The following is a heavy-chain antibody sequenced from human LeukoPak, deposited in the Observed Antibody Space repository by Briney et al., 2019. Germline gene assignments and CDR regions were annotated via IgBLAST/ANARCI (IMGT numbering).Heavy chain of an antibody. CDR2: IIPILGIA. Sequence: SVKVSCKTSGYTFIDYFIHWVRQAPGQGLEWMGRIIPILGIANYAQKFQGRVTITADKSTSTAYMELSSLRSEDTAVYYCASGRRITIFGVVNTNNWFDPWGQGTLVTVSS. CDR3: ASGRRITIFGVVNTNNWFDP. J-gene: IGHJ5*02. V-gene: IGHV1-69*02. D-gene: IGHD3-3*01. CDR1: GYTFIDYF.